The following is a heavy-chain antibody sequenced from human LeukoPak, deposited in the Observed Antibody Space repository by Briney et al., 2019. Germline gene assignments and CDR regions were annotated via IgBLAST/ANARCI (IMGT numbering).Heavy chain of an antibody. Sequence: SETLSLTCTVSGGSISSSSSYYWGWIRQPPGKGLEWIGSIYYSGSTYYNPSLKSRVTISVDTSKNQFSLKLSSVTAADTAVYYCARTYYDFWSGYLFDYWGQGTLVTVTS. CDR3: ARTYYDFWSGYLFDY. V-gene: IGHV4-39*01. CDR2: IYYSGST. D-gene: IGHD3-3*01. J-gene: IGHJ4*02. CDR1: GGSISSSSSYY.